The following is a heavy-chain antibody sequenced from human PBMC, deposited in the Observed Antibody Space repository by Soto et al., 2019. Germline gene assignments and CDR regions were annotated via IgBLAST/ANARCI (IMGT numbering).Heavy chain of an antibody. J-gene: IGHJ4*02. CDR3: ARVQYCTNGVCRPHFDY. CDR1: GGSISGYY. D-gene: IGHD2-8*01. Sequence: PSETLSLTCTVPGGSISGYYWSWIRQPPGKGLECIGYIYYSGSTDYNPSLKSRVTISVDTSKNQFSLKLSSVTAVDTAVYYCARVQYCTNGVCRPHFDYWGQGTLVTVSS. V-gene: IGHV4-59*01. CDR2: IYYSGST.